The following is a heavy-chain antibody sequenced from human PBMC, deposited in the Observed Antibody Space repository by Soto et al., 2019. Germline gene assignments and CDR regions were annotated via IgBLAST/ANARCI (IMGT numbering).Heavy chain of an antibody. CDR1: GFTFSSYW. CDR3: ARALYYDFWSGRPPSPRTLWFDP. V-gene: IGHV3-7*04. Sequence: GGSLRLSCAASGFTFSSYWMSWVRQAPGKGLEWVANIKQDGSEKYYVDSVKGRFTISRDNAKNSLYLQMNSLRAEDTAVYYCARALYYDFWSGRPPSPRTLWFDPWGQGTLVTVSS. CDR2: IKQDGSEK. J-gene: IGHJ5*02. D-gene: IGHD3-3*01.